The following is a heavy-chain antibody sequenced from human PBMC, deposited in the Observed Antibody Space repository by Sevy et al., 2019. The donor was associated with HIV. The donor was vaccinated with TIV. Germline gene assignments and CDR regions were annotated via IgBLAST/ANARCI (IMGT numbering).Heavy chain of an antibody. V-gene: IGHV1-18*01. D-gene: IGHD3-22*01. Sequence: ASVKVSCKASGYTFTSYGISWVRQAPGQGLEWMGWISAYNGNTNYAQKLQGRVTMTTDTSTSTAYMELRSLGSDDTAVYYCARDYLYDSSGYIGYWGQGTLVTVSS. J-gene: IGHJ4*02. CDR1: GYTFTSYG. CDR2: ISAYNGNT. CDR3: ARDYLYDSSGYIGY.